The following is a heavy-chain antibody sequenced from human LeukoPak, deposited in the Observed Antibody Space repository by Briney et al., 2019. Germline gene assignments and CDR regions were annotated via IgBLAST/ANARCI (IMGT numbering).Heavy chain of an antibody. D-gene: IGHD3-10*01. V-gene: IGHV3-23*01. Sequence: GGSLRLSCAASGFTFSTYEMNWVRQAPGKGLEWISAISGSGGSTYYADSVKGRFTISRDNSKNTLYLQMNSLRAEDTAVYYCAKLRGMREEYFDYWGQGTLVTVSS. J-gene: IGHJ4*02. CDR3: AKLRGMREEYFDY. CDR2: ISGSGGST. CDR1: GFTFSTYE.